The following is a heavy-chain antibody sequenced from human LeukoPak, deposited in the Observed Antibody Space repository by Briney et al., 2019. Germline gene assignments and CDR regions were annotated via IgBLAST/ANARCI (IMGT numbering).Heavy chain of an antibody. Sequence: SETLTLTCAVYGGSFSGYFWSWIRQPPGKGLEWIGEVNHSGRTNYNPSLKSRVTISVDPSKSQFSLNLRSVTAADTAVYYCARGQFQRDYWGQGTLVIVSS. CDR3: ARGQFQRDY. CDR2: VNHSGRT. J-gene: IGHJ4*02. V-gene: IGHV4-34*01. CDR1: GGSFSGYF.